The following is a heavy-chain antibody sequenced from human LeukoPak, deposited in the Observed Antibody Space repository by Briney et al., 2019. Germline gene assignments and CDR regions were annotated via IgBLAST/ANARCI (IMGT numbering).Heavy chain of an antibody. J-gene: IGHJ4*02. Sequence: GGSLRLSCAASGFTFNIYAMSWVRQAPGKGLEWASSISGSGDVTYYADSVKGRLTISRDNSKNTLYLQMNSLRAEDTAVYYCAKGGVATISDYWGQGTLVTVSS. D-gene: IGHD5-12*01. CDR2: ISGSGDVT. CDR1: GFTFNIYA. CDR3: AKGGVATISDY. V-gene: IGHV3-23*01.